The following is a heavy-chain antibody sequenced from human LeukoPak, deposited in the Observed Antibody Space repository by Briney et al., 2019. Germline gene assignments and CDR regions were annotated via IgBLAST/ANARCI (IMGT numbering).Heavy chain of an antibody. D-gene: IGHD5-18*01. CDR2: IKQDGSEK. V-gene: IGHV3-7*03. J-gene: IGHJ4*02. CDR3: ARDVDTNY. Sequence: GGSLRLSYAASGFTFTSYWMTWVRQAPGKGLEWVANIKQDGSEKFYVGSVRGRFTISRDNGRNSVSLQMNSLRDEDTAVYYCARDVDTNYWGQGTLVTVSS. CDR1: GFTFTSYW.